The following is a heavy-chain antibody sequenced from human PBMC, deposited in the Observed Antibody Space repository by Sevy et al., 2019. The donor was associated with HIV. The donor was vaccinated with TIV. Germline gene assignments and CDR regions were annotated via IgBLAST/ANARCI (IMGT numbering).Heavy chain of an antibody. Sequence: GGSLRLSCAASGFTFSDYYMSWIRQAPGKGLEWVSYISSSGSTIYYADSVKGRFTISRDNAKNSLYLQMNSLRDEDTAVYYCARYCSGGSCYGGVYYYGMDVWGQGTTVTVSS. J-gene: IGHJ6*02. V-gene: IGHV3-11*04. CDR1: GFTFSDYY. D-gene: IGHD2-15*01. CDR3: ARYCSGGSCYGGVYYYGMDV. CDR2: ISSSGSTI.